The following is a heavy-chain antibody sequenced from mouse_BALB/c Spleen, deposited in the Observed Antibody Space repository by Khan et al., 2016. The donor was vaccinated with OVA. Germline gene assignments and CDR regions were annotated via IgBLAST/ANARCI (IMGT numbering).Heavy chain of an antibody. CDR3: ARVYGGDFDY. D-gene: IGHD1-1*01. CDR1: GYSITSDYA. Sequence: EVQLQESGPGLVKPSQSLSLICTVTGYSITSDYAWNWIRQFPGNKLEWMGFISYSGNTNYNPSLKSRISITRETSKNQFFLHLNSVTTEDTATYYCARVYGGDFDYWGQGTTLTVSS. J-gene: IGHJ2*01. V-gene: IGHV3-2*02. CDR2: ISYSGNT.